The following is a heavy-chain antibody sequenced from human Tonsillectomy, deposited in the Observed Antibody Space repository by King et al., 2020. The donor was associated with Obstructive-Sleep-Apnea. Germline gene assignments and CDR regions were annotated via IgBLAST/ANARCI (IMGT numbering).Heavy chain of an antibody. V-gene: IGHV3-33*01. CDR2: IWYDGSNK. Sequence: VQLVESGGGVVQPGRSLRLSCAASGFTFSSYGMHWVRQAPGKGLEWVAVIWYDGSNKYYADSVKGRFTISRDNSKNTLYLQMNSLRAEDTAVYYCAGELGGYDILAGYYLRWFDPWGQGTLVTVSS. CDR3: AGELGGYDILAGYYLRWFDP. CDR1: GFTFSSYG. J-gene: IGHJ5*02. D-gene: IGHD3-9*01.